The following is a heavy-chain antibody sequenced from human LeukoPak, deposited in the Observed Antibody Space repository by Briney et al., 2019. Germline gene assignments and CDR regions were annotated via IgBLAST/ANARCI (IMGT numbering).Heavy chain of an antibody. J-gene: IGHJ4*02. CDR3: ARSGRSQWLPEY. V-gene: IGHV4-39*01. Sequence: SETLSLTCTVSGGSISSSGYYWLWVRQPPGKGLEWISSFDSRGSTYDNPSLKSRVTISVDTYNNQFSLKLISVTAADTAVYFCARSGRSQWLPEYWGQGTLVTVSS. CDR1: GGSISSSGYY. CDR2: FDSRGST. D-gene: IGHD6-19*01.